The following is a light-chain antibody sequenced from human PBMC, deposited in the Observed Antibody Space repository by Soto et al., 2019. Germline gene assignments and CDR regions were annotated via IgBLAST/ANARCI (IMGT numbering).Light chain of an antibody. CDR3: QQYNSYTWK. CDR1: QSISNW. V-gene: IGKV1-5*01. Sequence: DIQMTQSPSTLSASVGDRVTITCRASQSISNWLAWYQQKPGKAPKLLIYDVSRLESGVPSRFSGSGSGTEFTLTISSLQPDDFATYYCQQYNSYTWKFGRGTKV. J-gene: IGKJ1*01. CDR2: DVS.